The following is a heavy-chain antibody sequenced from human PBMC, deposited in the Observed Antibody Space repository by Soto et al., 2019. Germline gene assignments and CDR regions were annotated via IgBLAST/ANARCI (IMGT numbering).Heavy chain of an antibody. D-gene: IGHD5-12*01. CDR1: GGTFSSYT. CDR2: IIPILGIA. Sequence: GASVKVSCKASGGTFSSYTISWVRQAPGQGLEWMGRIIPILGIANYAQKFQGRVTITADKSTSTAYMELSSLRSEDTAVYYCARGSGYGNGAFDIWGQGTMVTVSS. J-gene: IGHJ3*02. CDR3: ARGSGYGNGAFDI. V-gene: IGHV1-69*02.